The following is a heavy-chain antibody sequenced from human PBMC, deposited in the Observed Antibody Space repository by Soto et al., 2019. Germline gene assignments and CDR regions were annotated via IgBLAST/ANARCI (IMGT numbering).Heavy chain of an antibody. J-gene: IGHJ6*02. V-gene: IGHV4-59*01. CDR3: ARGNNWGYYYYGMDV. D-gene: IGHD7-27*01. Sequence: NPSETLSLTCTVSGGSISSYYWSWIRQPPGKGLEWIGYIYYSGSTNYNPSLKSRVTISVDTSKNQFSLKLSSVTAADTAVYYCARGNNWGYYYYGMDVWGQGTTVTVSS. CDR1: GGSISSYY. CDR2: IYYSGST.